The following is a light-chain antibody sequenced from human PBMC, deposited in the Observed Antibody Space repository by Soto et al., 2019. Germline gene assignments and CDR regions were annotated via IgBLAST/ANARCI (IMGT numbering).Light chain of an antibody. CDR1: QSVSNY. V-gene: IGKV3-11*01. J-gene: IGKJ4*01. CDR2: DAS. CDR3: QQRTDWLS. Sequence: DIVLTQSPAILSLSPGERATLSCRASQSVSNYLAWYQQKPGQAPRLLIYDASNRASGIPARFSGSGSGTDFTLTFGSLEPEDFAVYYCQQRTDWLSFGGGTKVDIK.